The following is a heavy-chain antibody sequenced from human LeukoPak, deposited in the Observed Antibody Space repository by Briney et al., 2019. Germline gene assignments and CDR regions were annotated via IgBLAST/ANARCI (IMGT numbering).Heavy chain of an antibody. Sequence: PGSSLRLSCAASGFILSNHWMTWVRQAPGKGPGWVANVNKDGSEKYYVDSVKGRFTISRDTAKNSLYLQMNNLRAEDTALYYCARNNDMDVWGQGTTVIVSS. D-gene: IGHD1/OR15-1a*01. V-gene: IGHV3-7*03. CDR2: VNKDGSEK. CDR3: ARNNDMDV. CDR1: GFILSNHW. J-gene: IGHJ6*02.